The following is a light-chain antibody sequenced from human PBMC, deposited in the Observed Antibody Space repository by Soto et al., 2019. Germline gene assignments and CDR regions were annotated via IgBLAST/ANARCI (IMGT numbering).Light chain of an antibody. CDR2: EVS. V-gene: IGLV2-8*01. CDR3: SSYAGSHNLV. CDR1: SSDVGGYNY. Sequence: QSVLTQPPSASGSPGQSVTISCTGASSDVGGYNYVSWYQQHPGKAPKLMIYEVSKRPSGVPDRFSGSKSGNTASLTVSGLQAEVEADYYCSSYAGSHNLVFGGGTKLTVL. J-gene: IGLJ3*02.